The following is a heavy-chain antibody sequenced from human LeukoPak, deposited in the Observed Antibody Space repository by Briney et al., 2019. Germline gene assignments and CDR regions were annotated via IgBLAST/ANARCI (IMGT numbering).Heavy chain of an antibody. CDR1: GYSITSAYY. Sequence: SETLSLTCTVSGYSITSAYYWGWIRQPPGKGLEWIGSFFLKGSTYYNPSLKSRVTISVDTSKNQFSLKLSSVTAADTAVYYCARGIDDYVWGSYRSVSYYYYYYMDVWGKGTTVTISS. J-gene: IGHJ6*03. D-gene: IGHD3-16*02. V-gene: IGHV4-38-2*02. CDR3: ARGIDDYVWGSYRSVSYYYYYYMDV. CDR2: FFLKGST.